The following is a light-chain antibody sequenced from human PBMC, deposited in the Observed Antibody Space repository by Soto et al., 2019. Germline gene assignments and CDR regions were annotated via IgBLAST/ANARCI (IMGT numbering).Light chain of an antibody. CDR2: EVS. J-gene: IGLJ1*01. V-gene: IGLV2-14*03. CDR3: SSYTSSSTRV. Sequence: QSALTQPASVSGSPGQSITISCTGTISDVGAYDYVSWYQQHPDKAPKLMIYEVSNRPSGVSNRFSGSKSVNTATLTISGLQADDEADYYCSSYTSSSTRVFGTGTKLTVL. CDR1: ISDVGAYDY.